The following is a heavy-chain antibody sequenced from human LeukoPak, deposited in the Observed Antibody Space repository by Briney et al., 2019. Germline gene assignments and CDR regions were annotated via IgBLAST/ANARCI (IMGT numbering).Heavy chain of an antibody. V-gene: IGHV1-2*02. CDR3: ARVAPGYCSSTSCKGSADAFDI. CDR2: INPNSGGT. D-gene: IGHD2-2*01. J-gene: IGHJ3*02. Sequence: GASVKVSCKASGYTFTGYYMHWVRQAPGQGLEWMGWINPNSGGTNYAQKFQGRVTMTRDTSISTAYMELSRLRSDDTAVYYCARVAPGYCSSTSCKGSADAFDIWGQGTMVTVSS. CDR1: GYTFTGYY.